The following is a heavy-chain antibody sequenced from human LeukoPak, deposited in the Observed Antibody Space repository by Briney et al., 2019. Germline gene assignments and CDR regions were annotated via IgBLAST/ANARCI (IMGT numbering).Heavy chain of an antibody. Sequence: GGSLRLSCAASGFTFSDYYMSWIRQAPGKGLEWVSYISSSGSTIYYADSVKGRFTISRDNAKNSLYLQMNSLRAEDTAVYYCARNGIAAATCWFDPWGQGTLVTVSS. D-gene: IGHD6-13*01. CDR3: ARNGIAAATCWFDP. J-gene: IGHJ5*02. CDR2: ISSSGSTI. V-gene: IGHV3-11*01. CDR1: GFTFSDYY.